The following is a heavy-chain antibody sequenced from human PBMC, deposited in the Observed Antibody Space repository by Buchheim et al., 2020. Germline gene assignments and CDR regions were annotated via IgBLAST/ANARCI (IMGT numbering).Heavy chain of an antibody. Sequence: QLQLQESGPGLVKPSETLYLTCTVSGGSLISTLYQWAWIRQSPGKGLEWIGSISHNDNRAYNPSLQRRLTFSVDTSKNQFSLRLNSVTAADTAVYYCARQITMVRGLTVQDYHYMDVWGKGTT. CDR3: ARQITMVRGLTVQDYHYMDV. J-gene: IGHJ6*03. CDR1: GGSLISTLYQ. D-gene: IGHD3-10*01. CDR2: ISHNDNR. V-gene: IGHV4-39*01.